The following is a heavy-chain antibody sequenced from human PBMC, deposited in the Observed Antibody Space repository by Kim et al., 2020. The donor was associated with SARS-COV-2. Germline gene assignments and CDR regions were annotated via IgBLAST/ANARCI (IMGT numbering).Heavy chain of an antibody. J-gene: IGHJ4*02. D-gene: IGHD6-6*01. CDR3: ARAVQGSFDY. CDR1: GGSISSYY. Sequence: SETLSLTCTVSGGSISSYYWSWIRQPPGKGLEWIGYIYYSGSTNYNPSLKSRVTISVDTSKNQFSLKLSSVTAADTAVYYCARAVQGSFDYWGQGTLVTV. CDR2: IYYSGST. V-gene: IGHV4-59*13.